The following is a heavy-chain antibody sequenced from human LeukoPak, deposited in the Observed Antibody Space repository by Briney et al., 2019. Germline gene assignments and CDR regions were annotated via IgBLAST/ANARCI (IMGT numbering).Heavy chain of an antibody. CDR3: ASEYYYGSTGLQH. V-gene: IGHV4-30-2*01. CDR1: GGSISSGGYS. CDR2: IYHSGST. Sequence: SQTLSLTCAVSGGSISSGGYSWSWIRQPPGRGLEWIGYIYHSGSTYYNPSLKSRVTISVDRSKNQFSLKLSSVTAADTAAYYCASEYYYGSTGLQHWGQGTLVTVSS. D-gene: IGHD3-22*01. J-gene: IGHJ1*01.